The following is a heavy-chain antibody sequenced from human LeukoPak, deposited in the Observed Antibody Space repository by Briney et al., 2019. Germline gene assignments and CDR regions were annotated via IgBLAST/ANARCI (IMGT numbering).Heavy chain of an antibody. CDR1: GFAFSAYE. Sequence: GGSLGLSCAASGFAFSAYEMNWVRQAPGKGLEWVSYIGGSDTTTYYADSVKGRFTISRDNARNSLYLQMNSLRAEDTALYYCTTLGYHLDSWGQGTLVTVSS. V-gene: IGHV3-48*03. CDR2: IGGSDTTT. J-gene: IGHJ4*02. D-gene: IGHD3-22*01. CDR3: TTLGYHLDS.